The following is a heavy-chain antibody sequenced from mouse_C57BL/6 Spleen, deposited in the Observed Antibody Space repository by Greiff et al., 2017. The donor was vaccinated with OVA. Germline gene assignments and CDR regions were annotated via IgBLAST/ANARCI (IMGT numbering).Heavy chain of an antibody. Sequence: VQLQQSGAELVKPGASVKISCKASGYAFSSYWMNWVKQRPGKGLEWIGQIYPGDGDTNYNGKFKGKATLTADKSSSTAYMQLSSLTSEDSAVYFCAPGTTFYAMDDWGQGTSVTVSS. D-gene: IGHD1-1*01. CDR1: GYAFSSYW. V-gene: IGHV1-80*01. CDR3: APGTTFYAMDD. CDR2: IYPGDGDT. J-gene: IGHJ4*01.